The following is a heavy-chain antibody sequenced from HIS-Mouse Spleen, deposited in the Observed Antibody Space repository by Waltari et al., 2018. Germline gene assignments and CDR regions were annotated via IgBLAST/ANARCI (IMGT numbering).Heavy chain of an antibody. D-gene: IGHD1-26*01. J-gene: IGHJ4*02. CDR1: GFTVSSNY. CDR2: IYGGGST. V-gene: IGHV3-53*02. Sequence: EVQLVETGGGLIQPGGSLRLSCAASGFTVSSNYMSWVRQAPGKGLAWVSVIYGGGSTYYADSVKGRFTISRDNSKNTLYLQMNSLRAEDTAVYYCAREGYSGSYPAHYYWGQGTLVTVSS. CDR3: AREGYSGSYPAHYY.